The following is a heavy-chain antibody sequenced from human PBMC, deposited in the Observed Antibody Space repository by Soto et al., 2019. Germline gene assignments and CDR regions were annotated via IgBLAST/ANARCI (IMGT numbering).Heavy chain of an antibody. CDR3: AKDIQGRGATTGDDAFDI. CDR2: ISSSGGTT. Sequence: EVHLLESGGGLVQPGGSLRLSCVGSEFTFSNYAMNWVRQAPGEGPEWVSRISSSGGTTYYADSVKGWFSISRDNSKNTLYLQMNSLRVEDTAIYYCAKDIQGRGATTGDDAFDIWGQGTMVTVSS. J-gene: IGHJ3*02. V-gene: IGHV3-23*01. D-gene: IGHD1-1*01. CDR1: EFTFSNYA.